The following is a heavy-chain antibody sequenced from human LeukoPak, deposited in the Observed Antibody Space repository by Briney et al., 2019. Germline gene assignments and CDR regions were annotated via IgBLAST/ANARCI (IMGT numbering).Heavy chain of an antibody. CDR3: ARDHPVADWAADI. CDR1: GGSISSYS. J-gene: IGHJ3*02. CDR2: IDYSGGR. V-gene: IGHV4-59*01. Sequence: SETLSLTCSVSGGSISSYSWTWIRQPPGKGLEWIGFIDYSGGRNYNPSLKSRVTISADPSKNQFSLNLTSVTAADAAVYFCARDHPVADWAADIWGRGTMVTVFS. D-gene: IGHD3-9*01.